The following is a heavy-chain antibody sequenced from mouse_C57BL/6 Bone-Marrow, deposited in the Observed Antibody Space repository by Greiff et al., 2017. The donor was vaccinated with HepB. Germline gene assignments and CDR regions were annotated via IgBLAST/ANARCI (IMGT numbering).Heavy chain of an antibody. V-gene: IGHV5-4*03. CDR1: GFTFSSYA. CDR2: ISAGGSYT. D-gene: IGHD1-1*01. J-gene: IGHJ3*01. CDR3: ASRGSRSFAY. Sequence: EVKLVESGGGLAKPGGSLKLSCAASGFTFSSYAMSWVRQTPEKRLEWVATISAGGSYTYYPDNVKGRFTFTRDNAKNNLYLQMSYLKSEDTAMYDGASRGSRSFAYWGQGTLVTVSA.